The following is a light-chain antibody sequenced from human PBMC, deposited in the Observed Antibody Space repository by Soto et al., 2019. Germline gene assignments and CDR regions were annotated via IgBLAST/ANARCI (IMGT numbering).Light chain of an antibody. CDR1: QSFSSSY. CDR3: QQYNNWPQT. CDR2: GAS. Sequence: EIVLTQSPDTLSLSPGERATLSCRASQSFSSSYLAWYQQKPGQAPRLLIYGASTRATGIPARFSGSGSGTEFTLTISSLQSEDFAVYYCQQYNNWPQTFGQGTKVDIK. J-gene: IGKJ1*01. V-gene: IGKV3-15*01.